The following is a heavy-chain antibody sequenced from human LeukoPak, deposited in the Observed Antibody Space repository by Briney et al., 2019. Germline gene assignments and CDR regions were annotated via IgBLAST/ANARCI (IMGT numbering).Heavy chain of an antibody. CDR3: AKGGRITIFGVVIGTFDY. Sequence: GGSLRLSCAASGFTLSSYAMSWVSQAPGKGLEWVSAISGSGGSTYYADSVKGRFTISRDNSKNTLYLQMNSLRAEDTAVYYCAKGGRITIFGVVIGTFDYWGQATLVTVSS. CDR1: GFTLSSYA. D-gene: IGHD3-3*01. J-gene: IGHJ4*02. CDR2: ISGSGGST. V-gene: IGHV3-23*01.